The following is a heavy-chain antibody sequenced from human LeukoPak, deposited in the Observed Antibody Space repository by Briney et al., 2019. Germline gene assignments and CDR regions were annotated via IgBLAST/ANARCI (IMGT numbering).Heavy chain of an antibody. CDR3: GASRQYVGAFDI. CDR2: ISSSSTII. D-gene: IGHD3-16*01. J-gene: IGHJ3*02. V-gene: IGHV3-48*03. Sequence: GGSLRLSCAASGFAFSSYELYWVRQAPGRGLEWISYISSSSTIIKYADAVRGRFTISRDDARESLYLQMSSRRADDTAIYYCGASRQYVGAFDIWGQGTLVTVSS. CDR1: GFAFSSYE.